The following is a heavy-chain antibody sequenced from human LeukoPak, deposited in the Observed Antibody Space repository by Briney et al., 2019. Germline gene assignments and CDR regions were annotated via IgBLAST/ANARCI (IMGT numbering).Heavy chain of an antibody. CDR3: ARNDYSSSSYFY. CDR2: ISSGGSAI. Sequence: GGSLRLSCAASEFTFTTYGMHWVRQAPGKGLEWVSYISSGGSAIYYADSVKGRFTISRDNAKNSLYLQMNSLRAEDTAVYYCARNDYSSSSYFYWGQGTLVTVSS. V-gene: IGHV3-48*04. J-gene: IGHJ4*02. CDR1: EFTFTTYG. D-gene: IGHD6-6*01.